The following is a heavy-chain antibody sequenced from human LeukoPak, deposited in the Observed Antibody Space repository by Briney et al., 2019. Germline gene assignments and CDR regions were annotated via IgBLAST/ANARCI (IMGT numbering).Heavy chain of an antibody. J-gene: IGHJ6*02. D-gene: IGHD2-15*01. Sequence: ASVKVSCKASGGTFSSYAISWVRQAPGQGLEWMGGIIPIFGTANYAQKFQGRVTITADESTSTAYMELSSLRSEDTAVYYCATYCSGGSCCPVALDDYYYGMDVWGQGTTVTVSS. CDR3: ATYCSGGSCCPVALDDYYYGMDV. CDR1: GGTFSSYA. CDR2: IIPIFGTA. V-gene: IGHV1-69*13.